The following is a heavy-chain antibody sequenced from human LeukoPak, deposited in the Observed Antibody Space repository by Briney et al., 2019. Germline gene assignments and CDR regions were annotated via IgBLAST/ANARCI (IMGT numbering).Heavy chain of an antibody. CDR2: IYTGETT. CDR1: GFTVSSKY. J-gene: IGHJ4*02. V-gene: IGHV3-66*01. Sequence: PGGSLRLSCAASGFTVSSKYMSWVRQAPGKGLEWVSVIYTGETTYYADSVKGRFTISGDNSRNRLYLQMGGLRVEDTAVYYCAKVGAVAAVENWGQGTLVTVSS. CDR3: AKVGAVAAVEN. D-gene: IGHD6-19*01.